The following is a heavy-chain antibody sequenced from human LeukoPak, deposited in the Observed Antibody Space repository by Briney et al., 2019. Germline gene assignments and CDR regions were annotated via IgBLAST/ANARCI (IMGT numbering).Heavy chain of an antibody. CDR3: AKGLRFLEWLSSDFDY. CDR1: GFTFSSYA. D-gene: IGHD3-3*01. V-gene: IGHV3-23*01. CDR2: ISGSGGST. Sequence: GGSLRLTCAASGFTFSSYAMSWVRQAPGKGLEWVPAISGSGGSTYYSDSVKGRFTISRDNSKNTLYLQMNSLRAEDTAVYYCAKGLRFLEWLSSDFDYWGQGTLVTVSS. J-gene: IGHJ4*02.